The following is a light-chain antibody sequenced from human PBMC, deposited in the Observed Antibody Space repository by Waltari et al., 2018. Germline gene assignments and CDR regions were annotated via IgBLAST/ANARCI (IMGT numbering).Light chain of an antibody. V-gene: IGKV3-20*01. CDR1: QSVSRS. CDR2: GAS. Sequence: EIVLTQSPGTLSLSPGDRATLSCRASQSVSRSLACYQQKPGQAPRLLIYGASSRSNGVPYSFSGSGSGTDFSLTISRLEPEDFAVYYCQHYVTLPATFGQGTKVEIK. CDR3: QHYVTLPAT. J-gene: IGKJ1*01.